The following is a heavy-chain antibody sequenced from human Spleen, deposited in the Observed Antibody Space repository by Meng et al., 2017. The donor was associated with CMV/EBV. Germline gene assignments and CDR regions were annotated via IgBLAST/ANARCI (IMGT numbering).Heavy chain of an antibody. Sequence: GSLRLSCTVSGGSVSGGGHYWSWIRQHPGKGLEWIGYIYDSGSTNYNPSLKSRVTISVDTSKNQFSLKLSSVTAADTAVYYCARVSSSYYGMDVWGQGTTVTVSS. J-gene: IGHJ6*02. D-gene: IGHD6-13*01. CDR1: GGSVSGGGHY. V-gene: IGHV4-61*08. CDR2: IYDSGST. CDR3: ARVSSSYYGMDV.